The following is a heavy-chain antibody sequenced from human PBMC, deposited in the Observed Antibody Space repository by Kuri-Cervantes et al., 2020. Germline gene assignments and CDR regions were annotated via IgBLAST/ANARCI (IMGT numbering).Heavy chain of an antibody. CDR1: GFTFDDYA. Sequence: GESLRLSCAASGFTFDDYAMHWVRQAPGKGLEWDSGISWNSGSIGYADSVKGRFTISRDNAKNSLYLQMNSLRAEDTALYYCAKGPRWELPYYFDYWGQGILVTVSS. CDR3: AKGPRWELPYYFDY. V-gene: IGHV3-9*01. CDR2: ISWNSGSI. J-gene: IGHJ4*02. D-gene: IGHD1-26*01.